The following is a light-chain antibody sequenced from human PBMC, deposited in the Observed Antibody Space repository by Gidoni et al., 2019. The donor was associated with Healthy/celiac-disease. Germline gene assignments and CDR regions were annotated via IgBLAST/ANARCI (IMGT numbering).Light chain of an antibody. J-gene: IGLJ2*01. V-gene: IGLV2-23*02. Sequence: QSAPTQPASVSGSPGQSSTISCTGTSSDVGSYNLVSWYQQHPGKAPKLMIYEVSGRPSGVSNRFSGSKSGNTASLTISGLQAEDEADYYCCSYAGSSTLDVVFGGGTKLTVL. CDR2: EVS. CDR1: SSDVGSYNL. CDR3: CSYAGSSTLDVV.